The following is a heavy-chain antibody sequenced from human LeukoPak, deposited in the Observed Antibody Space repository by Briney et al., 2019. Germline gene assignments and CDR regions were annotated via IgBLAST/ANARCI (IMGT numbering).Heavy chain of an antibody. Sequence: PSETLSLTCTVSGGSISSGDYSWSWIRQPPGKGLEWIGYIYYSGSTYYNPSLKSRVTISVDTSKNQFSLKLSSVTAADTAVYYCARDLGYSSSGYYYYGMDVWGQGTTVTVSS. CDR3: ARDLGYSSSGYYYYGMDV. CDR1: GGSISSGDYS. J-gene: IGHJ6*02. V-gene: IGHV4-30-4*01. CDR2: IYYSGST. D-gene: IGHD6-6*01.